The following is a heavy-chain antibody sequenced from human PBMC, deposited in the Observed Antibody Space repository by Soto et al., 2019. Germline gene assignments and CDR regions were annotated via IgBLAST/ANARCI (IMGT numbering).Heavy chain of an antibody. CDR1: GFTFSTYG. CDR3: ARDQQPYYYDSSGYGIDV. V-gene: IGHV3-33*01. CDR2: IWYDGRNK. D-gene: IGHD3-22*01. Sequence: GGSLRLSCAASGFTFSTYGMHWVRQAPGEGLEWVAVIWYDGRNKYYADSVKGRFTISRDNSKNSLYLQMNSLRGEDTAVYYCARDQQPYYYDSSGYGIDVWGQGTTVTVSS. J-gene: IGHJ6*02.